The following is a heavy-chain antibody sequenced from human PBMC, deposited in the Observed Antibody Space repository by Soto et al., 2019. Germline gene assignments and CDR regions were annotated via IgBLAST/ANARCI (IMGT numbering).Heavy chain of an antibody. J-gene: IGHJ4*02. CDR3: SNFLKQWLLPEIDN. Sequence: PGGSLRLSCAASGFTFSSYAMSWVRQAPGKGLEWVSAISGSGGSTYYADSVKGRFTISRDNSKNTLYLQMNSLRAEDTAVYYCSNFLKQWLLPEIDNFGQQAPVPISS. CDR1: GFTFSSYA. CDR2: ISGSGGST. V-gene: IGHV3-23*01. D-gene: IGHD6-19*01.